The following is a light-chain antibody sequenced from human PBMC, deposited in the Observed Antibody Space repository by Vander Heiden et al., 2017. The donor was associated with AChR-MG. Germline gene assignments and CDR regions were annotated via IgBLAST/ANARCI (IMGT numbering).Light chain of an antibody. CDR1: SRHSGYA. CDR3: QTWGTGSWV. CDR2: LNSDGSH. Sequence: QLVLTQSPSASASLGASVKLTCTLSSRHSGYAIAWHQQQPEKGPRYLMKLNSDGSHNKGDGIPDRFSGSSSGAERYLTISSLQSEDEADYYCQTWGTGSWVFGGGTKLTVL. J-gene: IGLJ3*02. V-gene: IGLV4-69*01.